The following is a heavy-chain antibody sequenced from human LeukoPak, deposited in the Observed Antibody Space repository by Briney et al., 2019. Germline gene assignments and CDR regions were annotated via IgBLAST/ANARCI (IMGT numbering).Heavy chain of an antibody. CDR3: ARGPGCTSTSCPYYFDY. CDR1: VYTFISYD. J-gene: IGHJ4*02. CDR2: MNPNSGNT. V-gene: IGHV1-8*03. D-gene: IGHD2-2*01. Sequence: GASLKVSCTASVYTFISYDINWVRQAPGQGLEWMGWMNPNSGNTGYAQKFQGRVTTTTNTSISTAYMELSSLRSDDTAVYYCARGPGCTSTSCPYYFDYWGQGTLVTVSS.